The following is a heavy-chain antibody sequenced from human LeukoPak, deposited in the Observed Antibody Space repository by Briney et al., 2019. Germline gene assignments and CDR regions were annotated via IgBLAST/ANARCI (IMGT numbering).Heavy chain of an antibody. CDR1: GYSFTSYW. J-gene: IGHJ1*01. V-gene: IGHV5-10-1*01. D-gene: IGHD6-19*01. Sequence: GESLMISCKGSGYSFTSYWISWVRQMPGKGLEWMGRIDPSDSYTNYSPSFQGHVTISADKSISTAYLQWSSLKASDTAMYYCAHQQWLVQEYFQHWGQGTLVTVSS. CDR2: IDPSDSYT. CDR3: AHQQWLVQEYFQH.